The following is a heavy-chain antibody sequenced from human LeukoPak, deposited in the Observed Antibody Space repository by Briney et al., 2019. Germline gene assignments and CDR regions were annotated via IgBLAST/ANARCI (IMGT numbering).Heavy chain of an antibody. J-gene: IGHJ4*02. CDR3: AVSRADSSGYYPDY. CDR1: GGTFSSYA. Sequence: SVKVSCKASGGTFSSYAISWVRQAPGQGLEWMGRIIPIFGTANYAQKFQGRVTITTDESTSTAYMELSSLRSEDTAVYYCAVSRADSSGYYPDYWGQGTLVTVSS. CDR2: IIPIFGTA. V-gene: IGHV1-69*05. D-gene: IGHD3-22*01.